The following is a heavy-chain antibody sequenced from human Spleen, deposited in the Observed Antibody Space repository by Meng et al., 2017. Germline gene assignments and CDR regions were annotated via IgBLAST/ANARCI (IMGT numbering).Heavy chain of an antibody. CDR3: AVKDYTFWSGYSSYY. D-gene: IGHD3-3*01. CDR1: GASFSGYY. Sequence: QVQLQDSGPGAVKPSQTLSLTCTVSGASFSGYYWSWIRQPPGKGLEWIGDINHSGTTNYNPSLKGRVTISVGTSRGQFSLTLRSVAAADTAVYYCAVKDYTFWSGYSSYYWGQGTLVTVSS. CDR2: INHSGTT. V-gene: IGHV4-34*09. J-gene: IGHJ4*02.